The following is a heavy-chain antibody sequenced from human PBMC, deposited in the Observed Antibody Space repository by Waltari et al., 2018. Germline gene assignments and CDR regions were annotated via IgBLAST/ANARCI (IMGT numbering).Heavy chain of an antibody. V-gene: IGHV5-51*03. D-gene: IGHD6-19*01. Sequence: EAQLVQSGAEVKKPGESLKISCTGSGYSFTSYWIGWVRQLPGKGLEWMGIIYPDDSDTRYRPSFQGQVTISADKSISTAYLQWSSLKASDTAMYYCARFDVAGTSYPPAFDIWGQGTMVTVSS. J-gene: IGHJ3*02. CDR2: IYPDDSDT. CDR1: GYSFTSYW. CDR3: ARFDVAGTSYPPAFDI.